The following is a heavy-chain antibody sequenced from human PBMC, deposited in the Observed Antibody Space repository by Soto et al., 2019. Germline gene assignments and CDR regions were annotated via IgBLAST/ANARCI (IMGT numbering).Heavy chain of an antibody. Sequence: VEPMKISWSGSECSFTSYWGGWVRQKPGKGLEWMGIIYPGDSDTRYSPSFQGQVTISADKSISTAYLQWSSLKASDTAMYYCARHAPGDPFYYYYYMDVWGKGTTVTVSS. CDR3: ARHAPGDPFYYYYYMDV. D-gene: IGHD4-17*01. CDR2: IYPGDSDT. J-gene: IGHJ6*03. V-gene: IGHV5-51*01. CDR1: ECSFTSYW.